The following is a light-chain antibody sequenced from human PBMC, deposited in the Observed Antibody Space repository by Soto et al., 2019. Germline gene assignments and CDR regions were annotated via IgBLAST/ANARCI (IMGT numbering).Light chain of an antibody. Sequence: EIVLTQSPATLSLSPGERATLSCRASQSVSSYLAWYQQKPGQAPRLLIYDASNRATGIPARLSGSGSGTDFTLPISSLEPEDFAVYYCHQRSNWPLTFGGGTKVEIK. V-gene: IGKV3-11*01. J-gene: IGKJ4*01. CDR1: QSVSSY. CDR3: HQRSNWPLT. CDR2: DAS.